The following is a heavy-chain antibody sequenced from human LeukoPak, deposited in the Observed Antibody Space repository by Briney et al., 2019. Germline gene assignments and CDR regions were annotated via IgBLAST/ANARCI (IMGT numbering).Heavy chain of an antibody. J-gene: IGHJ4*02. V-gene: IGHV4-59*01. CDR3: ARVPYGGSASLFDY. CDR1: GGSISSYY. Sequence: SETLSLTCTVSGGSISSYYWSWLRQPPGKGLECIGYIYYSGGTNYNPSLKSRVTITVDTTKNQFYLKLSSVTAADTAYYYCARVPYGGSASLFDYWGQGTLVTVSS. D-gene: IGHD6-6*01. CDR2: IYYSGGT.